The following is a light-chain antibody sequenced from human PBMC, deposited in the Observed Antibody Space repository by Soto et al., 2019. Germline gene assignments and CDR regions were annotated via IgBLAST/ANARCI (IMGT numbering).Light chain of an antibody. J-gene: IGKJ5*01. CDR1: QSISRW. V-gene: IGKV1-5*01. CDR2: DVS. CDR3: QQYNTYST. Sequence: DIQMTQSPSTLSASVGDRVTITCRASQSISRWVAWYQQKPGKAPKVLIYDVSSLESGVPSRFSGSGSGTEFTLTISSLQPDDLATYYCQQYNTYSTFGQGTRLEIK.